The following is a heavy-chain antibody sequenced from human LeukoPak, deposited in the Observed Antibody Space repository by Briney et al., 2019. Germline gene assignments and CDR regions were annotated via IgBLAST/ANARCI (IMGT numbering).Heavy chain of an antibody. Sequence: GGSLRLSCAASAFTFSRYSMNWVRQAPGKGLEWVSSISSGSSYIYYVDSVKGRFTVSRDNAKNSLYLQMNSLRAEDTAVYYCAGSDTIGYLPREWDYWYFDLWGRGTLVTVSS. CDR3: AGSDTIGYLPREWDYWYFDL. V-gene: IGHV3-21*01. J-gene: IGHJ2*01. D-gene: IGHD3-22*01. CDR1: AFTFSRYS. CDR2: ISSGSSYI.